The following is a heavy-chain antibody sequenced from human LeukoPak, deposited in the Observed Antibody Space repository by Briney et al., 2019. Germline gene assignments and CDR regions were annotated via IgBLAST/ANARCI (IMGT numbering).Heavy chain of an antibody. CDR3: AKRYGDYEGN. V-gene: IGHV3-23*01. D-gene: IGHD4-17*01. CDR1: GFTFSKDA. J-gene: IGHJ4*02. CDR2: ISGSGSST. Sequence: GGSLRLSCAASGFTFSKDAMTWVRQAPGKGLEWVSGISGSGSSTYYGDSVKGRFTISRDNSKNTLYLQMDGLRVEDTAVYYCAKRYGDYEGNWGQGTLVTVSS.